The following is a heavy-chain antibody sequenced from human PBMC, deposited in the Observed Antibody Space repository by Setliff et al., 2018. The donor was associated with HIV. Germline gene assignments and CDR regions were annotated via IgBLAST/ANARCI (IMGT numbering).Heavy chain of an antibody. J-gene: IGHJ4*02. CDR2: IYYSGTT. Sequence: PSETLSLTCAVSGYAISSGYNWGWIRQPPGKGLEWIGSIYYSGTTYYNPSLKSRVTISVDTSKNQFSLRPNSVTAADTAVYYCARNYDSVGYYYVDYWGQGTLVTVSS. D-gene: IGHD3-22*01. V-gene: IGHV4-38-2*01. CDR1: GYAISSGYN. CDR3: ARNYDSVGYYYVDY.